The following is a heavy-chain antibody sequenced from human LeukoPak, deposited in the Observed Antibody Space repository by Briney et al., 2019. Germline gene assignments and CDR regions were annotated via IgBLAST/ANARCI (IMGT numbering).Heavy chain of an antibody. D-gene: IGHD2-2*01. J-gene: IGHJ4*02. V-gene: IGHV3-23*01. CDR2: ISGSGGST. CDR1: GFTFSSYA. Sequence: PGGSLRLSCAASGFTFSSYAMSWVRQAPGKGLEWVSAISGSGGSTYYADSVKGRFTISRDNSKDTLYLQMNSLRAEDTAVYYCAKLDIVVVPAAPDYWGQGTLVTVSS. CDR3: AKLDIVVVPAAPDY.